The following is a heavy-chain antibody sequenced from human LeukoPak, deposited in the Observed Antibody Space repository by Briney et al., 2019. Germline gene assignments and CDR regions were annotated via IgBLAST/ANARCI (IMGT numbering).Heavy chain of an antibody. CDR1: GGSISIGGYY. J-gene: IGHJ4*02. CDR2: IYHSGST. D-gene: IGHD3-10*01. CDR3: ASGGPGPSPGSLSPGPLDY. V-gene: IGHV4-31*03. Sequence: PSETLSLTCTVTGGSISIGGYYWSWIRQHPGKGLEWIGYIYHSGSTYYNPSLKSRVVISVNMSKNQFSLKLRSVTAADTAVYYCASGGPGPSPGSLSPGPLDYWGQGTLVTVSS.